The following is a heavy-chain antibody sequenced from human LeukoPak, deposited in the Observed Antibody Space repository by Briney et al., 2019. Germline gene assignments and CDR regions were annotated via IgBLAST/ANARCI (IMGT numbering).Heavy chain of an antibody. D-gene: IGHD6-6*01. Sequence: GGSLRLSCAASGFTVSSNYMSWVRQAPGKGLEWVSVIYSGGSTYYADSVKGRLTTSRDNSKNTLYLQMNSLRAEDTAVYYCAGSKSSSTGWFDPWGQGTLVTVSS. CDR1: GFTVSSNY. J-gene: IGHJ5*02. CDR2: IYSGGST. CDR3: AGSKSSSTGWFDP. V-gene: IGHV3-53*01.